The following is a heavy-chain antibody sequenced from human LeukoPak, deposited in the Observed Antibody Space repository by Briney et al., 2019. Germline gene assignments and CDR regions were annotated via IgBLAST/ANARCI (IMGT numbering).Heavy chain of an antibody. Sequence: SETLSLTCTVSGGSISSYHWSWIRQPPGKGLEWIGYIYYSGSTNYNPSLKSRVTISVDTSKNQFSLKLSSVTAADTAVYYCARVLGYSYGYYFDYWGQGTLVTVSS. J-gene: IGHJ4*02. CDR3: ARVLGYSYGYYFDY. CDR1: GGSISSYH. D-gene: IGHD5-18*01. CDR2: IYYSGST. V-gene: IGHV4-59*01.